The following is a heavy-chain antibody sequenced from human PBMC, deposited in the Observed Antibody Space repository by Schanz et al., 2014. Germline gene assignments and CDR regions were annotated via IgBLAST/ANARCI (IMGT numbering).Heavy chain of an antibody. D-gene: IGHD5-12*01. CDR2: ISANSGGT. CDR1: GYTFTDYY. J-gene: IGHJ4*02. CDR3: ARARYTGYDCSGY. V-gene: IGHV1-2*02. Sequence: QLQLVQSGAEVKKPGASVKVSCKASGYTFTDYYIHWVRQAPGQGLEWMGWISANSGGTNYAQKFQGRVTMTRDTSISTAYMELSGLTSDDTATYFCARARYTGYDCSGYWGQGTLLIVSS.